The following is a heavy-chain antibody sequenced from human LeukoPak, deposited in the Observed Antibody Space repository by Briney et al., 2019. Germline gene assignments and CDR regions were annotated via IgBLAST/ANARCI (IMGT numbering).Heavy chain of an antibody. CDR2: ISAYNGNT. J-gene: IGHJ5*02. D-gene: IGHD3-22*01. CDR1: GYTFTSYG. CDR3: AREPSYYDHAWQWFDP. V-gene: IGHV1-18*01. Sequence: ASVKVSCKASGYTFTSYGISWVRQAPGQGLEWMGWISAYNGNTNYAQKLQGRVTMTTDTSTSTAYMELSSLRSEDTAVYYCAREPSYYDHAWQWFDPWGQGTLVTVSS.